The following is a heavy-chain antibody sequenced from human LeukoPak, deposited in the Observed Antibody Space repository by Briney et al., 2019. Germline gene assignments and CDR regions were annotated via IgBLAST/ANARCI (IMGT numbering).Heavy chain of an antibody. D-gene: IGHD6-6*01. Sequence: ASVKVSCKASGYTFTGYYMHWVRQAPGQGLEWMGWVNPNSGGTNYAQKFQGRVTMTRDTSISTAYMELSRLRSDDTAVYYCARGSSSSSLEMDWGQGTLVTVSS. CDR1: GYTFTGYY. V-gene: IGHV1-2*02. J-gene: IGHJ4*02. CDR3: ARGSSSSSLEMD. CDR2: VNPNSGGT.